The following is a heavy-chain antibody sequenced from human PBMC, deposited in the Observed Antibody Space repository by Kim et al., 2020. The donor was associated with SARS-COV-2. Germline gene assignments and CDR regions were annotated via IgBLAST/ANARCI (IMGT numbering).Heavy chain of an antibody. Sequence: SETLSLTCAVYGGSFSGYYWSWIRQPPGKGLEWIGEINHSGSTNYNPSLKSRVTISVDTSKNQFSLKLSSVTAADTAVYYCARVYTYCSGGSCYIPFDYWGQGTLVTVSS. CDR1: GGSFSGYY. CDR2: INHSGST. CDR3: ARVYTYCSGGSCYIPFDY. J-gene: IGHJ4*02. D-gene: IGHD2-15*01. V-gene: IGHV4-34*01.